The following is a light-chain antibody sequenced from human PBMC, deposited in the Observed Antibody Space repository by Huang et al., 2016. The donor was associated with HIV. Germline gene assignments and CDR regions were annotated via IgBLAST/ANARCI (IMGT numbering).Light chain of an antibody. CDR1: QSVATN. J-gene: IGKJ2*01. Sequence: EIIMTQSPATLSLSPGEGVSLSCRTNQSVATNLAWYLHIPGQSPRILIFGASTRASGLPGRFSGSGSGTQFTLTVSGLQSEDFAVYYCQQYHNWPYTFGQGTKLEI. V-gene: IGKV3-15*01. CDR2: GAS. CDR3: QQYHNWPYT.